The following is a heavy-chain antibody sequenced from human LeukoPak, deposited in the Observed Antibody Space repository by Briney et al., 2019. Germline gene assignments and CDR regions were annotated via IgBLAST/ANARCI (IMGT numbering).Heavy chain of an antibody. V-gene: IGHV4-34*01. Sequence: SETLSLTCAVYGGSFSGYYWSWIRQPPGKGLEWIGEINHSGSTNYNPSLKSRVTISVDTSKNQFSLKLSSVTAADTAVYYCARVSTVTRAARHSNRFDYWGQGTLVTVSS. J-gene: IGHJ4*02. CDR2: INHSGST. CDR3: ARVSTVTRAARHSNRFDY. D-gene: IGHD6-6*01. CDR1: GGSFSGYY.